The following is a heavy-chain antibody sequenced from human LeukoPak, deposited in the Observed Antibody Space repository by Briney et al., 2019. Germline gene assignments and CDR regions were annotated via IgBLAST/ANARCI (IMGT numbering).Heavy chain of an antibody. Sequence: GGSLRLSCAASGFTFSSYAMHWVRQAPGKGLEWVAVISYDGSNKYYADSVKGRFTISRDNSKDTLYLQMNSLRAEDTAVYYCARDAHVLRFLEWLLEPMNWFDPWGQGTLVTVSS. D-gene: IGHD3-3*01. J-gene: IGHJ5*02. V-gene: IGHV3-30*04. CDR1: GFTFSSYA. CDR3: ARDAHVLRFLEWLLEPMNWFDP. CDR2: ISYDGSNK.